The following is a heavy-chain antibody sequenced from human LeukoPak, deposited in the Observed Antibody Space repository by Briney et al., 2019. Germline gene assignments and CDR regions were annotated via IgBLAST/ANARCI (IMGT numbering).Heavy chain of an antibody. CDR2: INHSGST. CDR3: ARGSMVRGVHL. CDR1: GGSFSGYY. J-gene: IGHJ4*02. D-gene: IGHD3-10*01. V-gene: IGHV4-34*01. Sequence: SETLSLTCAVYGGSFSGYYWSWIRQPPGKGLEWIGEINHSGSTNYNPSLKSRVTISVDTSKNQFSLKLSSVTAADMAVYYCARGSMVRGVHLWGQGTLVTVSS.